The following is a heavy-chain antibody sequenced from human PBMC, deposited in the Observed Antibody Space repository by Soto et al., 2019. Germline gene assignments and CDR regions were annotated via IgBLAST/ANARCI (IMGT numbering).Heavy chain of an antibody. J-gene: IGHJ4*02. CDR3: ARRNIVGATDFDY. CDR2: IYYSGST. CDR1: GGSISSSSYY. Sequence: SETLSLTCTVSGGSISSSSYYWGWIRQPPGKGLEWIGSIYYSGSTYYNPSLKSRVTISVDTSKNQFSLKLSSVTAADTAVYYCARRNIVGATDFDYWGQGTLVTVSS. V-gene: IGHV4-39*01. D-gene: IGHD1-26*01.